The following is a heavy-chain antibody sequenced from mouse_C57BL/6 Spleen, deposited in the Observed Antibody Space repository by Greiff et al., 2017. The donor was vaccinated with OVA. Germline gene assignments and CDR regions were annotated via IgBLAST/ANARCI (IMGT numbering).Heavy chain of an antibody. Sequence: EVMLVESGGGLVKPGGSLKLSCAASGFTFSDYGMHWVRQAPEKGLEWVAYISSGSSTIYYADTVKGRFTISRDNAKNTLFLQMTSLRSEDTAMYYCAREGDGKDYFDYWGQGTTLTVSS. V-gene: IGHV5-17*01. J-gene: IGHJ2*01. D-gene: IGHD2-1*01. CDR2: ISSGSSTI. CDR1: GFTFSDYG. CDR3: AREGDGKDYFDY.